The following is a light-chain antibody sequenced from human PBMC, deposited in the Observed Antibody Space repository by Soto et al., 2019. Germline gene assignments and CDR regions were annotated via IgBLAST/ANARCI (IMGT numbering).Light chain of an antibody. Sequence: VMTQSPTTLSVSPGERATLSCRASHSVGSNLAWYQQNPGQAPMLLIYGASTRATGVPARFSGSGSATQFTLTISSLQSEDFGFYYCHRYKQWPVAFGGGTKVEIK. J-gene: IGKJ4*01. V-gene: IGKV3-15*01. CDR2: GAS. CDR3: HRYKQWPVA. CDR1: HSVGSN.